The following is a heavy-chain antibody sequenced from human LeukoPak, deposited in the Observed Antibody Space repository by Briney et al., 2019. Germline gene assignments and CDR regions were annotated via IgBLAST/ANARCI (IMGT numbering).Heavy chain of an antibody. CDR1: GGSISDYY. J-gene: IGHJ3*02. V-gene: IGHV4-59*08. CDR2: IYYSGKS. CDR3: ARGIVVVPAAGSDAFDI. Sequence: SETLSLTXTVSGGSISDYYWSWIRQPPGKGLEWLGYIYYSGKSNYNPSLKSRVTISVDTSKNQFSLKLSSVTAADTAVYYCARGIVVVPAAGSDAFDIWGQGTMVTVSS. D-gene: IGHD2-2*01.